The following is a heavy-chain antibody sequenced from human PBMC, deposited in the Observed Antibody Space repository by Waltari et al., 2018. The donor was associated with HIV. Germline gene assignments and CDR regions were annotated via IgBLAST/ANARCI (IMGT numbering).Heavy chain of an antibody. V-gene: IGHV3-7*01. D-gene: IGHD2-2*02. Sequence: EVQLVESGGGLVQPGGSLRLSCAAPGLPFRNFWMSWVRQAPGKGLEWLANIKQDGSEKYYVDSVKGRFTISRDNAKNSLYLQMNSLRAEDTAVYYCASPSIRAGMDVWGQGTTVTVSS. CDR1: GLPFRNFW. CDR3: ASPSIRAGMDV. CDR2: IKQDGSEK. J-gene: IGHJ6*02.